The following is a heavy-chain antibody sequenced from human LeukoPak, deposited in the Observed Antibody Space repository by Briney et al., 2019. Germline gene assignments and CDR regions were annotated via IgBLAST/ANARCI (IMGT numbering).Heavy chain of an antibody. CDR3: ARCPYDYVWGSYRLRGFDY. J-gene: IGHJ4*02. CDR1: GGSISSYY. CDR2: ISSSGSTI. D-gene: IGHD3-16*02. Sequence: LSLTCTVSGGSISSYYWSWIRQPPGKGLEWVSYISSSGSTIYYADSVKGRFTISRDNAKNSLYLQMNSLRAEDTAVYYCARCPYDYVWGSYRLRGFDYWGQGTLVTVSS. V-gene: IGHV3-11*01.